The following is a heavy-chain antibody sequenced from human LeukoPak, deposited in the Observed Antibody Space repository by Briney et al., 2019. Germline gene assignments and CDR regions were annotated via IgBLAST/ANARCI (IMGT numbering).Heavy chain of an antibody. J-gene: IGHJ4*02. Sequence: SETLSLTCTVSGGSINISNYYWGWIRQPPEKGLEWIGSIYYSAYTYYNPSLKSRVTISLDTSKNQFSLKLNSVTAADTAVYYCARARGGWYFDYWGQGALVTVSS. CDR1: GGSINISNYY. CDR2: IYYSAYT. D-gene: IGHD6-19*01. CDR3: ARARGGWYFDY. V-gene: IGHV4-39*07.